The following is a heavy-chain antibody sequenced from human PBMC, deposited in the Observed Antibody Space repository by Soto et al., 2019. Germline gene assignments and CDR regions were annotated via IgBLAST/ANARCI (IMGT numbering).Heavy chain of an antibody. D-gene: IGHD5-12*01. CDR1: GFIFTNYA. V-gene: IGHV3-23*01. J-gene: IGHJ3*01. Sequence: GGSLRLSCAASGFIFTNYAMNWVRQAPGKGLEWVSVIGGRGNSAYYADSVQGRFTISRDNSKNTPSLQMSSLTADDTAIYYCVREGRGSFDFWGRGTMVTVSS. CDR3: VREGRGSFDF. CDR2: IGGRGNSA.